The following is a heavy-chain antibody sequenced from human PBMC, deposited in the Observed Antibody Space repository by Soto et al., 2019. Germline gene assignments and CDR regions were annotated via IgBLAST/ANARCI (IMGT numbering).Heavy chain of an antibody. J-gene: IGHJ6*03. Sequence: GSGPTLVNPTETLTLTCTVSGFSLSNGKVGVSWIRQPPGKALEWLAHIFSNDEKSYRTSLKSRLTISEDTSKSQVVLTMTNVDPVDTATYYCARILFGRSVAGGYFYMDVSGKGTTVTGSS. CDR2: IFSNDEK. CDR3: ARILFGRSVAGGYFYMDV. CDR1: GFSLSNGKVG. D-gene: IGHD6-19*01. V-gene: IGHV2-26*01.